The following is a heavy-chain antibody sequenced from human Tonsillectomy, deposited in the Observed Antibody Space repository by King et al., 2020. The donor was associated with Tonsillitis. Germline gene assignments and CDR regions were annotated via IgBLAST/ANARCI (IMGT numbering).Heavy chain of an antibody. CDR3: ATRPRCTTGACYQWYDYYVEV. CDR2: ISHSGST. CDR1: GDSISNTAYF. V-gene: IGHV4-39*01. D-gene: IGHD2-8*01. J-gene: IGHJ6*03. Sequence: PLQESGPGLVKPSETLSLTCTVSGDSISNTAYFWAWVRKPPGKGLEWIGSISHSGSTSYNPSLKSRVTISVDTSKNQFSLKVRSLSVSDTAVYYCATRPRCTTGACYQWYDYYVEVWGKGATVNVSS.